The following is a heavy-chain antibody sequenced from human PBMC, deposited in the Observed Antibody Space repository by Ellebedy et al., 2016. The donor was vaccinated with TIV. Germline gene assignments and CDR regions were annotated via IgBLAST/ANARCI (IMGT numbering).Heavy chain of an antibody. CDR1: GFTFSGYA. D-gene: IGHD3-22*01. Sequence: GESLKISCVASGFTFSGYAMSWVRQAPGKGLEWVSGINNGGCTTSYADSVKGRFTISRDNSRSTLYLQMNSLRAEDSAVYYCAKGRGGGSDSSAPRYYFDYWGLGTLVTVSS. CDR3: AKGRGGGSDSSAPRYYFDY. V-gene: IGHV3-23*01. J-gene: IGHJ4*02. CDR2: INNGGCTT.